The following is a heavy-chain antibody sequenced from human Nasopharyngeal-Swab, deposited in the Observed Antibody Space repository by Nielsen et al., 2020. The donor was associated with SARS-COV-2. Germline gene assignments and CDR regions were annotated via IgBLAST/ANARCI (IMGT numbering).Heavy chain of an antibody. D-gene: IGHD4-11*01. J-gene: IGHJ2*01. Sequence: ETLSLTCTVSGGSITSSRHRWGWIRQPPGKGLEWVSAIHSDGNTYYADSVRGRFSSYRDNYRNTLSLEMNSLRAEDTAVYYCASRGAANDPSTRDLPYSRRTFDLWGRGTLVTVSS. CDR2: IHSDGNT. CDR3: ASRGAANDPSTRDLPYSRRTFDL. CDR1: GGSITSSR. V-gene: IGHV3-53*01.